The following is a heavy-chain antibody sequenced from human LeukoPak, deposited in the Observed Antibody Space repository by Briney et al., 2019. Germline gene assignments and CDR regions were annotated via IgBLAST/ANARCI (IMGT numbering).Heavy chain of an antibody. J-gene: IGHJ4*02. V-gene: IGHV4-4*07. CDR3: ARGPPSGATRFDY. Sequence: SETLSLTCTVSGGSISNYYWSWIRQPAGKGPEWIGRIHSSGHTFYNPSLKSRFTLSVDTSKNQFSLRLSSVTAADTALYYCARGPPSGATRFDYWGQGNLVTVSS. CDR2: IHSSGHT. D-gene: IGHD1-26*01. CDR1: GGSISNYY.